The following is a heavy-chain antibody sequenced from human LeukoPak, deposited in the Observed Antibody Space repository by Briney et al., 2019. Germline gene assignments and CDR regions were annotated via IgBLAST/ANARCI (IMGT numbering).Heavy chain of an antibody. J-gene: IGHJ6*03. CDR2: IIPIFGTA. CDR3: ASARLLWFGYMDV. CDR1: RGTFSSYA. V-gene: IGHV1-69*06. D-gene: IGHD3-10*01. Sequence: ASVKVSCKASRGTFSSYAISWVRQAPGQGLEWMGGIIPIFGTANYAQKFQGRVTITADKSTSTAYMELSSLRSEDTAVYYCASARLLWFGYMDVWGKGTTVTVSS.